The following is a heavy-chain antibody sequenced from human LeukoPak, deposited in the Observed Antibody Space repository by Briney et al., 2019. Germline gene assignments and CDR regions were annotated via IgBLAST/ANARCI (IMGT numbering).Heavy chain of an antibody. Sequence: PGGSLRLSCAASGFTFSSYWMSWVRQAPGKGLEWVANIKQDGSEKYYVDSVKGRFTIYRDNAKNSLYLQMNSLRAEDTAVYYCARQGYGSGSYYIRYWGQGSLVTVSS. J-gene: IGHJ4*02. CDR1: GFTFSSYW. V-gene: IGHV3-7*01. CDR2: IKQDGSEK. D-gene: IGHD3-10*01. CDR3: ARQGYGSGSYYIRY.